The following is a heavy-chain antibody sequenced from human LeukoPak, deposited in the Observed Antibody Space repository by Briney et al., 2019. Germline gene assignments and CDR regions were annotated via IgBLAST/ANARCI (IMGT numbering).Heavy chain of an antibody. CDR1: GFSFSNAW. V-gene: IGHV3-7*01. CDR3: ARGESSGWSYYFDY. J-gene: IGHJ4*02. D-gene: IGHD6-19*01. Sequence: GGSLRLSCAVSGFSFSNAWMSWVRQAPGKGLEWVANIKQDGSEKYYVDSVKGRFTISRDNAKNSLYLQMNSLRAEDTAVYYCARGESSGWSYYFDYWGQGTLVTVSS. CDR2: IKQDGSEK.